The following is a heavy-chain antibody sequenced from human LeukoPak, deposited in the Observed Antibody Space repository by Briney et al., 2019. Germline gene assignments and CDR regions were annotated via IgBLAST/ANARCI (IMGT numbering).Heavy chain of an antibody. J-gene: IGHJ6*02. CDR2: IIPIIGTV. CDR1: GGTFSSYA. V-gene: IGHV1-69*01. D-gene: IGHD3-10*01. Sequence: SVKVSCKASGGTFSSYAISWVRQAPGQGLEWMGGIIPIIGTVNYGQKFQGRVTITADESTSTAYMELSSLRSEDTAVYYCARVALWFGAATRDYYYGMDVWGQGTTVTVSS. CDR3: ARVALWFGAATRDYYYGMDV.